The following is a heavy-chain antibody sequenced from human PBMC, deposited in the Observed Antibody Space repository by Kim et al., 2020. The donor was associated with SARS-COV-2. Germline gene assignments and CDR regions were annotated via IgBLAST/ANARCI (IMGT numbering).Heavy chain of an antibody. CDR1: GFTFTNYW. V-gene: IGHV3-7*01. J-gene: IGHJ4*01. Sequence: GGSRRLSCAASGFTFTNYWMSWVRQAPGKGLEWVANINQDGSVKYFVDSVKGRFTLSRDNAKNSLSLQMNSLRDDDTAVYHCARIGYSIWSFDYWGHGTL. CDR2: INQDGSVK. D-gene: IGHD5-12*01. CDR3: ARIGYSIWSFDY.